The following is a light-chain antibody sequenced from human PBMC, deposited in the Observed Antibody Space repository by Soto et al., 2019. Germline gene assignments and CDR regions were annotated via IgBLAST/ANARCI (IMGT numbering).Light chain of an antibody. CDR1: QSVSSSY. J-gene: IGKJ4*01. Sequence: EIVLTQSPGTLSLSPGERATLSCRASQSVSSSYLAWYQQKPGQAPRLLIYGASSRATGIPDRFSGSGSGTAFPLTISRLEPEDFAVYYCQQYRSSQLTFGGGTKVEIK. V-gene: IGKV3-20*01. CDR2: GAS. CDR3: QQYRSSQLT.